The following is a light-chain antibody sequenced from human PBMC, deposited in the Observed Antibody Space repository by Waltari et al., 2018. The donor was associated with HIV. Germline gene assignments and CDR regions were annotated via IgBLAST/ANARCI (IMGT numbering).Light chain of an antibody. CDR2: EVS. CDR1: RRYVRGHTS. V-gene: IGLV2-14*01. J-gene: IGLJ2*01. CDR3: SSYTSSSTLGV. Sequence: QSALTQPASVSASPGQSTTISCTGTRRYVRGHTSVSWYQQHPGKAPKLMIYEVSNRPSGVSNRFSGSKSGNTASLTISGLQAEDEADYYCSSYTSSSTLGVFGGGTKLTVL.